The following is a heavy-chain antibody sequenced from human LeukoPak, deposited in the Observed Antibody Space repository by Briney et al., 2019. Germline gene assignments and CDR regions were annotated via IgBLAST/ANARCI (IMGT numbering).Heavy chain of an antibody. Sequence: PGGSLTLSCAASGFTFSSYWMSWVRQAPGKGLEWVANIKQDGSENYYVDSVKGRFTISRDSAKNSLYLQMNSLRGEDTAVYYCARVPRDRYCSSTSCYTKGGYFDYWGQGTLVTVSS. CDR3: ARVPRDRYCSSTSCYTKGGYFDY. D-gene: IGHD2-2*02. CDR1: GFTFSSYW. V-gene: IGHV3-7*03. J-gene: IGHJ4*02. CDR2: IKQDGSEN.